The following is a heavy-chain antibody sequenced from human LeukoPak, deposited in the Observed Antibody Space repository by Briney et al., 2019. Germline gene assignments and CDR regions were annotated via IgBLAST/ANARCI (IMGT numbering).Heavy chain of an antibody. CDR3: ASAPVVPASMDV. CDR2: INHSGST. V-gene: IGHV4-34*09. CDR1: GGSFSDYY. Sequence: PSETLSLTCGVYGGSFSDYYWSWIRQPPGKGLEWIGEINHSGSTNYNPSLKSRVTISVDTSKNQFSLKLSSVTAADTAVYYCASAPVVPASMDVWGQGTTVTVSS. D-gene: IGHD2-2*01. J-gene: IGHJ6*02.